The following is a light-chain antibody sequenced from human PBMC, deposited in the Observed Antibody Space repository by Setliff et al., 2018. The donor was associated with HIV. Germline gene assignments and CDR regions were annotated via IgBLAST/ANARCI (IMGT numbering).Light chain of an antibody. V-gene: IGLV2-14*01. J-gene: IGLJ2*01. CDR2: EVS. Sequence: QSALAQPASVSGSPGQSITISCTGTSSDVGGYNYVSWYQQHPGKAPKLMIYEVSNRPPGVSNRFSGSKSGNTASLTISGLQAGDEADYYCSSFTTSGTVIFGGGTK. CDR1: SSDVGGYNY. CDR3: SSFTTSGTVI.